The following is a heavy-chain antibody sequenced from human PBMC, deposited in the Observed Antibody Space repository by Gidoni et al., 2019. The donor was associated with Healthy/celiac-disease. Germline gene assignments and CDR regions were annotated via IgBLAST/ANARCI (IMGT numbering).Heavy chain of an antibody. V-gene: IGHV3-11*01. J-gene: IGHJ4*02. CDR3: ARMGYGGNHLFDY. CDR2: ISSSCSTI. CDR1: GVTISDYY. D-gene: IGHD2-15*01. Sequence: QVQPVESGGGLVKPGGSLRLSCSAAGVTISDYYMSLIRQGPGKGREGVSCISSSCSTIYYSDSVKRRCTISRDNAKNSLYLQMNSLRAEDTAVYYCARMGYGGNHLFDYWGQGTLVTVSS.